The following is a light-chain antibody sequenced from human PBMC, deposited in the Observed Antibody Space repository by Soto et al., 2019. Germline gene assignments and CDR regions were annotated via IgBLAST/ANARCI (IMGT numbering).Light chain of an antibody. CDR1: QYISSW. Sequence: DIQMTQSPSSLSASVGDRVTITCRASQYISSWLSWFQQKPGKAPKSLIYAASNLRSGVPSRFSGSGSGTDFTLTINSLQPEDSGTFYCQQYTSNPLTFGGGTEVEI. CDR2: AAS. V-gene: IGKV1D-16*01. CDR3: QQYTSNPLT. J-gene: IGKJ4*01.